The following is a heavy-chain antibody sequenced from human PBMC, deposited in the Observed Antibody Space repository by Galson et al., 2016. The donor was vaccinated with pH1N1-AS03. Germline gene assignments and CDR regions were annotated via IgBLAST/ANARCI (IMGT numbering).Heavy chain of an antibody. CDR2: ISSIGSYI. CDR1: GFGISTYS. D-gene: IGHD4-17*01. CDR3: ARERGPGGDYADVLDY. J-gene: IGHJ4*02. V-gene: IGHV3-21*01. Sequence: SLRLSCAASGFGISTYSMNWVRQAPGKGLEWVSSISSIGSYIYYADSVKGRSTISRDNAKNSLYLQMNSLRAEDTAVYFCARERGPGGDYADVLDYWGQGTLVTVSS.